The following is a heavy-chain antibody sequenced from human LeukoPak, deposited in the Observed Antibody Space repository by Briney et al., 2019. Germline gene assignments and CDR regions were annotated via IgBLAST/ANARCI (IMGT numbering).Heavy chain of an antibody. CDR2: MSGFGSTI. D-gene: IGHD3-9*01. Sequence: PGGSLRLSCAASGFTSSSYSMNWVRQAPGKGLEWISYMSGFGSTIYYADSVKGRFTISRDNAKNSLYLQMNRLRAEDTAVYYCASSRYFDMDVWGQGTTVTVFS. CDR1: GFTSSSYS. V-gene: IGHV3-48*04. CDR3: ASSRYFDMDV. J-gene: IGHJ6*01.